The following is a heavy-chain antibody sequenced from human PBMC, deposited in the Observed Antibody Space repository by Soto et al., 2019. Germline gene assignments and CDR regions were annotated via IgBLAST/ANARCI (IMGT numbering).Heavy chain of an antibody. V-gene: IGHV3-23*01. D-gene: IGHD1-26*01. CDR3: AKGDHYRDIQPLFDY. CDR2: ISGNGGRT. CDR1: GFTFSSYA. J-gene: IGHJ4*02. Sequence: PGGSLRLSCAASGFTFSSYAMSWVRQAPGKGLEWVSAISGNGGRTYYADSVKGRFTISRDNSKNTLYLQMNSLRAEDTAVYYCAKGDHYRDIQPLFDYWGQGTLVTVSS.